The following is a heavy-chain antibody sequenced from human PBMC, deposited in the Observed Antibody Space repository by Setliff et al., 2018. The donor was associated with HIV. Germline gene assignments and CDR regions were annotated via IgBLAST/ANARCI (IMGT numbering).Heavy chain of an antibody. V-gene: IGHV4-59*11. Sequence: SETLSLTCTVSGASITSHYWSWIRQSPGKGLEWIGYIYYSGSTNYNPSLKSRVTIPVHTSKNQFSRKLSSVTAADTAVYYCARAQYEDRRRYYYDSSGHHPTGGDAFDIWGQGTMVTVSS. D-gene: IGHD3-22*01. CDR3: ARAQYEDRRRYYYDSSGHHPTGGDAFDI. J-gene: IGHJ3*02. CDR1: GASITSHY. CDR2: IYYSGST.